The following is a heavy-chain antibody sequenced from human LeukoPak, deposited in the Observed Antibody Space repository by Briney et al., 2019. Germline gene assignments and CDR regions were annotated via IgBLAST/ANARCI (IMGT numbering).Heavy chain of an antibody. V-gene: IGHV3-48*04. CDR2: IRSSGSTI. J-gene: IGHJ4*02. D-gene: IGHD3-10*01. CDR1: GFTFSSYG. CDR3: ARDCLRFGDSQPYLDY. Sequence: GRSLRLSCAASGFTFSSYGMHWVRQAPGKGLEWVSYIRSSGSTIYYADSVKGRFTISRDNAKKSLSLQMNSLRAEDPGVYYCARDCLRFGDSQPYLDYWGEGSLVTVSS.